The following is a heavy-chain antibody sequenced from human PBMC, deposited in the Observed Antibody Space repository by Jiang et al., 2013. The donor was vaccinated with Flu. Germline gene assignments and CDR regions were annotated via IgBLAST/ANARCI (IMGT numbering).Heavy chain of an antibody. J-gene: IGHJ4*02. CDR3: ARDGAYSSGGAADY. CDR1: GYSITSGYY. CDR2: IYHSGST. Sequence: KPSETLSLTCAVSGYSITSGYYWGWIRQPPGKGLEWIGSIYHSGSTYYNPSLKSRVTISVDTSKNQFSLKLSSATAADTAVYYCARDGAYSSGGAADYWGQGTLVIVSS. D-gene: IGHD6-19*01. V-gene: IGHV4-38-2*02.